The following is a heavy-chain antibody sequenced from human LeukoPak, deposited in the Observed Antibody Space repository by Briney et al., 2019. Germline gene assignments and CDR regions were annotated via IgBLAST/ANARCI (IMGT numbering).Heavy chain of an antibody. D-gene: IGHD1-26*01. CDR1: GGSISSSSYY. J-gene: IGHJ4*02. Sequence: PSETLSLTCTVSGGSISSSSYYWDWIRQSPGKGLEWIGSIYYSGSTYYNPSLKSRVTISVDTSKDQFSLKLSSVTAADTAVYYCARHVSIVGTPHFDYWGQGSLVTVSS. CDR2: IYYSGST. CDR3: ARHVSIVGTPHFDY. V-gene: IGHV4-39*01.